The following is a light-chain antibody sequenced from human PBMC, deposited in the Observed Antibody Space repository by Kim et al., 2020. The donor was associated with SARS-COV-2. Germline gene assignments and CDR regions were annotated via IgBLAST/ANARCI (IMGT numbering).Light chain of an antibody. CDR2: GDI. CDR1: NMGTAYD. CDR3: QTYDSGHVV. Sequence: GRPVKTVTLACTGSNMGTAYDVHWYKQFPGSAPKLLIYGDIHRPSGVPDRFSGSKSGTSASLAITGLQGEDEADYFCQTYDSGHVVFGGGTQLTVL. V-gene: IGLV1-40*01. J-gene: IGLJ2*01.